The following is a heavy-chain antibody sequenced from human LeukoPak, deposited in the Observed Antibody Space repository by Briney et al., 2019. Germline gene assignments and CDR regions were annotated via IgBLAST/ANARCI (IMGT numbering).Heavy chain of an antibody. V-gene: IGHV4-59*01. Sequence: KSSETLSLTCTVSGASISSYYWSWIRQPPGKGLEWIAYIYCTGSTNYNPSLKSRVTISMDTSKNQFSLRVSSVTAADTAIYYCARQSPLAAAGTFDYWGQGTLVTVSS. D-gene: IGHD6-13*01. CDR2: IYCTGST. CDR1: GASISSYY. CDR3: ARQSPLAAAGTFDY. J-gene: IGHJ4*02.